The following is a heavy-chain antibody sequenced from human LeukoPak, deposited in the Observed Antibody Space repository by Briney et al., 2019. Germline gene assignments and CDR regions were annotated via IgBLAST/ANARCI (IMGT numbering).Heavy chain of an antibody. D-gene: IGHD3-10*02. CDR3: TAGHAILGSTCSAY. Sequence: GGSLRLSCAASGFTFSRHSMHWVRQAPEKGLDWVSSISGGSFYIYYADSVKGRFTVSRDDAKNSVYLQMNSLRDEDTAIYYCTAGHAILGSTCSAYWGQGTLLTVSS. CDR2: ISGGSFYI. J-gene: IGHJ4*02. V-gene: IGHV3-21*01. CDR1: GFTFSRHS.